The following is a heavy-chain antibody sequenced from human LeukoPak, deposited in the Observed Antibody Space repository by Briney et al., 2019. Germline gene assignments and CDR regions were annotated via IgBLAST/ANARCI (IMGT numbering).Heavy chain of an antibody. D-gene: IGHD3-10*01. J-gene: IGHJ4*02. Sequence: GGSLRLSCAASGFTFSSYTMNWVRQAPGKGLEWVSGISGSGDNTYYADSVKGRFIISRDNPKNTAYLQIHSLGAEDTAVYYCAKYVFSYGSGSYLAHWGQGTQVTVSS. CDR3: AKYVFSYGSGSYLAH. V-gene: IGHV3-23*01. CDR2: ISGSGDNT. CDR1: GFTFSSYT.